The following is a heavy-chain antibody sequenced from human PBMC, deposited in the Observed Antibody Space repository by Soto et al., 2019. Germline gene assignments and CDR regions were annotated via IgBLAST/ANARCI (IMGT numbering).Heavy chain of an antibody. CDR3: PISQFDYLRGTSGYFDS. J-gene: IGHJ4*02. Sequence: PXASLRISGKGSGYSFTTHWVGLVRQMPGKGLEWMGIIYPGDSDARYSPSFQGQVTISVDESITTAFLQWSSLKASDTAMYYCPISQFDYLRGTSGYFDSWGQGTLVTVSS. CDR1: GYSFTTHW. CDR2: IYPGDSDA. V-gene: IGHV5-51*01. D-gene: IGHD3-16*01.